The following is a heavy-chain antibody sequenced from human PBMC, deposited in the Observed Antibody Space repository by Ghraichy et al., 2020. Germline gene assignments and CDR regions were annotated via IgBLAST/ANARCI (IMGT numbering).Heavy chain of an antibody. CDR3: ARIRLSPLGGFDY. CDR2: IRNKANGHTT. D-gene: IGHD7-27*01. J-gene: IGHJ4*02. Sequence: GGSLRLSCAAAGFTFSDYYMDWVRQAPGKGLEWVGRIRNKANGHTTSYAASVEGRFTISRDDSKNSLYLQMNSLKIEDTAVYYCARIRLSPLGGFDYWGQGTPVTVSS. CDR1: GFTFSDYY. V-gene: IGHV3-72*01.